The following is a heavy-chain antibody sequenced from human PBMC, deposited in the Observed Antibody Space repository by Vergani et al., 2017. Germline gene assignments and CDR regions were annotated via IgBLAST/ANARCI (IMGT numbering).Heavy chain of an antibody. V-gene: IGHV1-2*02. CDR2: INPNSGGT. CDR3: ARVRPGIQLWL. J-gene: IGHJ4*02. CDR1: GYTFTGYY. D-gene: IGHD5-18*01. Sequence: QVQLVQSGAEVKKPGASVKVSCKASGYTFTGYYMHWVRQAPGQGLEWMGWINPNSGGTNYAQKFQGRVTITADESTSTAYMELSSLRSEDTAVYYCARVRPGIQLWLWGQGTLVTVSS.